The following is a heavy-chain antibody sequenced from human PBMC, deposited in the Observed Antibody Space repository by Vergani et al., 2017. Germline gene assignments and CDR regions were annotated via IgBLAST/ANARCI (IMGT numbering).Heavy chain of an antibody. CDR3: ARRVHCSGGSCYRYYYGMDV. Sequence: EVQLVQSGAEVKKPGESLRISCKGSGYSFTSYWISWVRQMPGKGLEWMGRIDPSDSYTNYSPSFQGHVTISADKSISTAYLQLSSLKASDTAMYYCARRVHCSGGSCYRYYYGMDVWGQGTTVTVSS. V-gene: IGHV5-10-1*01. CDR2: IDPSDSYT. J-gene: IGHJ6*02. D-gene: IGHD2-15*01. CDR1: GYSFTSYW.